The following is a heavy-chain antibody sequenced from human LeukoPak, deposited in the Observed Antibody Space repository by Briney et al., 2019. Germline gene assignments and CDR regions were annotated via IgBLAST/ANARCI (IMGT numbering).Heavy chain of an antibody. D-gene: IGHD3-9*01. Sequence: SETLSLTCAVYGGSFSGYYWSWIRQPPGKGLEWIGEINHSGTTNFNPSLKSRVTISVDTSKNQFSLKLSSVTAADTAVYYCARLPVLRYFDYWGQGTLVTVSS. CDR1: GGSFSGYY. CDR3: ARLPVLRYFDY. CDR2: INHSGTT. V-gene: IGHV4-34*01. J-gene: IGHJ4*02.